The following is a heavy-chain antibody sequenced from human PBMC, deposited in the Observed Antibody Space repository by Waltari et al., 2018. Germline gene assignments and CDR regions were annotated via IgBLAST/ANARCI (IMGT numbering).Heavy chain of an antibody. Sequence: QVQLQESGPGLVKPSETLSLTCAVSGYSISSGYYWGWIRQPPGKGLEWIGRIYHSGSTYYNPSLKSRVTISVDTSTNQFALKLSSVTAADTAVYYCASSERATFDYWGQGTLVTVSS. CDR3: ASSERATFDY. J-gene: IGHJ4*02. D-gene: IGHD5-12*01. CDR1: GYSISSGYY. CDR2: IYHSGST. V-gene: IGHV4-38-2*01.